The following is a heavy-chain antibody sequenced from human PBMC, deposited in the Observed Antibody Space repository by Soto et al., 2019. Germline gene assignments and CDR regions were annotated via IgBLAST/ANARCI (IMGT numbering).Heavy chain of an antibody. Sequence: PSETLSLTCTVSGGSIRSGDYYWSWIRQPPGKGLESIGYIYYSGSTYYNPSLKSRVTISVDTSKNQFSLKLSSVTAADTAVYYCARSLRRGPPSDDWGQGTLGTVSS. J-gene: IGHJ4*02. CDR2: IYYSGST. CDR3: ARSLRRGPPSDD. CDR1: GGSIRSGDYY. V-gene: IGHV4-30-4*01. D-gene: IGHD3-10*01.